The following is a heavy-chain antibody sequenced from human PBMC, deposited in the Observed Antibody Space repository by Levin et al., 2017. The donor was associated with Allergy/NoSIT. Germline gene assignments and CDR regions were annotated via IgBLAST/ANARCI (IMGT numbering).Heavy chain of an antibody. D-gene: IGHD3-10*01. CDR3: VRFGESSPYYYYMDV. Sequence: PSETLSLTCTVSGGSISSSSYYWGWIRQPPGKGLEWIGSIYYSGSTYYNPSLKSRVTISVDTSKNQFSLKLSSVTAADTAVYYSVRFGESSPYYYYMDVWGKGTTVTVSS. J-gene: IGHJ6*03. CDR2: IYYSGST. CDR1: GGSISSSSYY. V-gene: IGHV4-39*01.